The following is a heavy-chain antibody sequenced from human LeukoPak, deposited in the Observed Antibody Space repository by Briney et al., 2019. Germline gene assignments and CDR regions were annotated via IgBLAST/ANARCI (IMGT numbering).Heavy chain of an antibody. CDR3: ARASTGTYYYYGMDV. D-gene: IGHD4-17*01. CDR1: GFTFSSYA. V-gene: IGHV3-30-3*01. Sequence: GGSLRLSCAVSGFTFSSYAMHWVRQAPGKGLEWVAVISYDGSNKYYADSVKGRFTISRDNSKNTLYLQMNSLRAEDTAVYYCARASTGTYYYYGMDVWGQGTTVTVSS. CDR2: ISYDGSNK. J-gene: IGHJ6*02.